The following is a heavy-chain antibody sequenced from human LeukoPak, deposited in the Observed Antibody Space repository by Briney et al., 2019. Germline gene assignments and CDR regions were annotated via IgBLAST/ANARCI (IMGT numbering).Heavy chain of an antibody. V-gene: IGHV3-23*01. CDR3: AKDDSRGSYYDFWSGYYTWFDP. Sequence: GGSLRLSCAASGFTFSSYAMSWVRQAPGKGPEWVSAISGSGGSTYYADSVKGRFTISRDNSKNTLYLQMNSLRAEDTAVYYCAKDDSRGSYYDFWSGYYTWFDPWGQGTLVTVSS. CDR2: ISGSGGST. J-gene: IGHJ5*02. D-gene: IGHD3-3*01. CDR1: GFTFSSYA.